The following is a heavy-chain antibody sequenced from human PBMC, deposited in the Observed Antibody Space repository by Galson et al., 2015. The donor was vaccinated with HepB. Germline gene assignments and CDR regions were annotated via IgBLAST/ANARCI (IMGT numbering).Heavy chain of an antibody. V-gene: IGHV6-1*01. D-gene: IGHD2-21*01. CDR1: GDSVSRNSAA. J-gene: IGHJ3*02. CDR2: TYYRSKWYN. Sequence: CAISGDSVSRNSAAWNWIRQSPSRGLEWLGRTYYRSKWYNDYAVSVKSRITINPDTSKNQFSLQLNSVTPGDPAVYYCARGVSHVWWWDGWAFDIWGQGTMVTVSS. CDR3: ARGVSHVWWWDGWAFDI.